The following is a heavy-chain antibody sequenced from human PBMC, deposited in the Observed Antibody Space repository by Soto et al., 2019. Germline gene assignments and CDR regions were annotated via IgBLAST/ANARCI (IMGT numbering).Heavy chain of an antibody. CDR3: TRDDDSAGNAGDY. D-gene: IGHD4-4*01. CDR2: IVEHGNDR. CDR1: GCRFSTYG. V-gene: IGHV3-33*01. J-gene: IGHJ4*01. Sequence: GGSLRLSCGASGCRFSTYGMHGRRQAPGEGLEWMAVIVEHGNDRDYADSVRGRFTISRDNAKNMLYLEMNSLRAEDTAMYYSTRDDDSAGNAGDYWA.